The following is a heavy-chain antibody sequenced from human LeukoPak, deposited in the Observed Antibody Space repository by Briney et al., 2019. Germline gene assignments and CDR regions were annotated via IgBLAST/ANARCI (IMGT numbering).Heavy chain of an antibody. CDR2: VKQDESEK. CDR3: ARDSGGSLDY. D-gene: IGHD2-15*01. J-gene: IGHJ4*02. V-gene: IGHV3-7*03. Sequence: PGGSLRLSCVASGFTFSSYWMAWVRRAPGTGLEWVANVKQDESEKHYIDSVKGRFTISRDNAKNSVYLQVNSLRAEDTAVYYCARDSGGSLDYWGQGTLVSVSS. CDR1: GFTFSSYW.